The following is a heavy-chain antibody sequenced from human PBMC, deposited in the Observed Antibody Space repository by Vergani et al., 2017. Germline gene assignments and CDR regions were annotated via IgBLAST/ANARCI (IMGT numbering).Heavy chain of an antibody. CDR2: VSTGTKSQ. CDR1: GFDFSSYI. V-gene: IGHV3-48*01. J-gene: IGHJ3*01. CDR3: AREYSSTSGRAFDF. Sequence: QLVESGGGWVQPGGSLRLSCVVSGFDFSSYIMNWVRQAPGKGLEWVSFVSTGTKSQSYAESVKGRFTISRDRAKNSLYLQMDSLRAEDTAVYYCAREYSSTSGRAFDFWGQGTKVTVSS. D-gene: IGHD2-2*01.